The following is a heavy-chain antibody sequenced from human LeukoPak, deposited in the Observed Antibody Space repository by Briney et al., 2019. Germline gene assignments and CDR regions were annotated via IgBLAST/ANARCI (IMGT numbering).Heavy chain of an antibody. CDR3: ARDHPHPYYYDSSGYPPYFDY. V-gene: IGHV1-69*13. CDR1: GGTCSSYA. J-gene: IGHJ4*02. D-gene: IGHD3-22*01. CDR2: IIPIFGTA. Sequence: GASVKVSCKASGGTCSSYAISWVRQAPGQGLEWMGGIIPIFGTANYAQKFQGRVTITADESTSTAYMELSSLRSEDTAVYYCARDHPHPYYYDSSGYPPYFDYWGQGTLVTVSS.